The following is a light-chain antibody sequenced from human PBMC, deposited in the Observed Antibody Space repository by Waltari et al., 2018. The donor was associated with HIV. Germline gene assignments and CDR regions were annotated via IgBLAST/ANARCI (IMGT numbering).Light chain of an antibody. Sequence: QSALTQPASVSGSPGQSITISCTGTSSDVGGYTYVSWYQQHPGKAPRLMIYDVSNRPVGVSNRFSGSESGNTASLTISGLQAEDEADYYCSSYTSSSTRVFGGGTKLTVL. CDR1: SSDVGGYTY. V-gene: IGLV2-14*03. CDR2: DVS. J-gene: IGLJ3*02. CDR3: SSYTSSSTRV.